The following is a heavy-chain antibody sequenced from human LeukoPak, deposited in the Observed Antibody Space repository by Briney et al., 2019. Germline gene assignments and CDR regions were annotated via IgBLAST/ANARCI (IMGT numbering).Heavy chain of an antibody. J-gene: IGHJ5*02. CDR3: ARVGILTGYDVFWFDP. Sequence: SETLSLTCTVSGGSISSYYWSWIRQPAGKGLEWIGRIYTSGSTNYNPSLKSRVTMSVDTSKNQFPLKLSSVTAADTAVYYCARVGILTGYDVFWFDPWGQGTLVTVSS. D-gene: IGHD3-9*01. V-gene: IGHV4-4*07. CDR2: IYTSGST. CDR1: GGSISSYY.